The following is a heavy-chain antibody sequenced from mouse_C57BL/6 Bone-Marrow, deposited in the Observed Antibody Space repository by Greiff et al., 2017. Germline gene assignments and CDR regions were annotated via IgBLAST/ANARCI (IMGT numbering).Heavy chain of an antibody. CDR1: GFTFSSYA. J-gene: IGHJ2*01. CDR2: ISDGGSYT. Sequence: KLMESGGGLVKPGGSLKLSCAASGFTFSSYAMSWVRQTPEKRLEWVATISDGGSYTYYPDNVKGRFTISRDNAKNNLYLQMSNLKSEDTAMYYCARGGYFDYWGQGTTLTVSS. V-gene: IGHV5-4*03. D-gene: IGHD1-1*02. CDR3: ARGGYFDY.